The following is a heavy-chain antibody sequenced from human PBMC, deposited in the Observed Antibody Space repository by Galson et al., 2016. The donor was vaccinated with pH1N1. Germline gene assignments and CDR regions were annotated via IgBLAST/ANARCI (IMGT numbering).Heavy chain of an antibody. Sequence: SLRLSCAASGFTFSNYWMHWVRQVPGKGLECVANIKEDGSETYYVDSVRGRFTISRDKAKNSLYLQMNSLRDEDTALDYCARAIGSRSAYWGQGTLVTVSS. CDR1: GFTFSNYW. V-gene: IGHV3-7*01. D-gene: IGHD3-16*02. CDR2: IKEDGSET. J-gene: IGHJ4*02. CDR3: ARAIGSRSAY.